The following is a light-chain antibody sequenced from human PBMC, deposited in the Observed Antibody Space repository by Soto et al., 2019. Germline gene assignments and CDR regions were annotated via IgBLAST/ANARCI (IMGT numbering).Light chain of an antibody. V-gene: IGKV1-33*01. CDR2: DAS. Sequence: DIQMTQSPSSLSASVGDRVTITCQASQDISSYLSWYQQKSGRPPKLLIHDASNLQTGVPSRFSGSGSGTDFTFTISSLQPEDVATYYCQQYDNFPLTFGQGTKVEIK. J-gene: IGKJ1*01. CDR3: QQYDNFPLT. CDR1: QDISSY.